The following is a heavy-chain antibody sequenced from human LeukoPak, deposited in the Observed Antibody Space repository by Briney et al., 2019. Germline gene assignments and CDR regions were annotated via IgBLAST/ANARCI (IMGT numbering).Heavy chain of an antibody. CDR3: ARASRFDYDILTGLTDAFDI. V-gene: IGHV3-21*01. Sequence: SGGSLRLSCAASGFTFSSYSMNWVRQAPGKGLEWVSSISSSSSYIYYADSVKGRFTISRDNAKNSLYLQMNSLRAEDTAVYYCARASRFDYDILTGLTDAFDIWGQGTMVTVSS. CDR2: ISSSSSYI. D-gene: IGHD3-9*01. CDR1: GFTFSSYS. J-gene: IGHJ3*02.